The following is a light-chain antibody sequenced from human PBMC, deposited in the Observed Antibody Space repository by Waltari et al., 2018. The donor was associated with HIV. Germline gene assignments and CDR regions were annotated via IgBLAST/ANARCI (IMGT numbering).Light chain of an antibody. CDR1: QNINRY. CDR3: QQTYSAPWT. Sequence: DIQTTQSPSSLSASVGDRVTITCRASQNINRYLNWYQQKSGKAPNLLIYGASTLQSGVPLRFSGSGSGTDFTLTISGLHPEDFATYYCQQTYSAPWTFGQGTKVEIK. V-gene: IGKV1-39*01. CDR2: GAS. J-gene: IGKJ1*01.